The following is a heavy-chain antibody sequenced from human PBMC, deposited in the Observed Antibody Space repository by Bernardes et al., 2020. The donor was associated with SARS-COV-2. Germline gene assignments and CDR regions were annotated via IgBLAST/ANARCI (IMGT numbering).Heavy chain of an antibody. V-gene: IGHV3-7*03. CDR3: ARSAGMDV. Sequence: GGSLRLSCEASGFTLSDYSVYWVRQVPGKGLEWVANIKGDGSQRSSVDSVRGRFAISRDNSNNTLYLQMNSLRAEDTAVFYCARSAGMDVWGQGTMVTVSS. CDR1: GFTLSDYS. CDR2: IKGDGSQR. J-gene: IGHJ6*02.